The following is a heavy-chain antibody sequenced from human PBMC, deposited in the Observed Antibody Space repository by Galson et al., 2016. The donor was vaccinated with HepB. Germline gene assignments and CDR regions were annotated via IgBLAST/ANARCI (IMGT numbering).Heavy chain of an antibody. J-gene: IGHJ4*02. V-gene: IGHV5-10-1*01. CDR2: IDPSDSYT. Sequence: QSGAEVKKPGESLRISCKGSGYTFSSHWITWVRQMPGKGLEWMGRIDPSDSYTNYSPSFEGHVTISTNKSINTAYLQWSSLKASDTAMYYCARLGTTTVTKCDYWGQGTPVTVST. CDR3: ARLGTTTVTKCDY. CDR1: GYTFSSHW. D-gene: IGHD4-17*01.